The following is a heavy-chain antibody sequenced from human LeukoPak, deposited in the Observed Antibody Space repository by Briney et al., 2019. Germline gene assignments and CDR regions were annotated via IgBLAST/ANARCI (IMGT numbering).Heavy chain of an antibody. CDR1: GFTFINAW. D-gene: IGHD6-6*01. V-gene: IGHV3-53*01. J-gene: IGHJ6*03. CDR3: ARFLGRGSSYLDYYYYMDV. CDR2: IYSGGST. Sequence: GGSLRLSCAASGFTFINAWMNWVRQAPGKGLEWVSIIYSGGSTFYADSVKGRFTISRDNSKNTLYLQMNSLRAEDTAVYYCARFLGRGSSYLDYYYYMDVWGKGTTVTVSS.